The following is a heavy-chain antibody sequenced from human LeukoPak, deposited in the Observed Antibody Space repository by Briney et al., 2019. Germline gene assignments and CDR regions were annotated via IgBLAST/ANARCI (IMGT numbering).Heavy chain of an antibody. D-gene: IGHD6-13*01. V-gene: IGHV1-69*06. CDR1: GGTFSSHA. Sequence: SVKVSCKASGGTFSSHAISWVRQAPGQGLEWMGGIIPIFGTANYAQKFQGRVTITADKSTSTAYMELSSLRSEDTAVYYCARGIAAAAGTYYYGMDVWGKGTTVTVSS. J-gene: IGHJ6*04. CDR2: IIPIFGTA. CDR3: ARGIAAAAGTYYYGMDV.